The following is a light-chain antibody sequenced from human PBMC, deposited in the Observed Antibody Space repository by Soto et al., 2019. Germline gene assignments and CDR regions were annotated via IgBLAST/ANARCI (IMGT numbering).Light chain of an antibody. Sequence: QSVLTQPPSASGSPGQSVTISCTGTSSDVGAYNYLSWYQQHPGKAPKLMIYEVSKRPSGVPDRFSGSKSGNTASLTVSGFQAEDEADYYCSSYAGSNNYVFGTGTKLTVL. J-gene: IGLJ1*01. V-gene: IGLV2-8*01. CDR1: SSDVGAYNY. CDR2: EVS. CDR3: SSYAGSNNYV.